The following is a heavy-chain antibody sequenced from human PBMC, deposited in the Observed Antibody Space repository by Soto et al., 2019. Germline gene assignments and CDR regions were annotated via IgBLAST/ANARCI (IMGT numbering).Heavy chain of an antibody. CDR1: GFTFSDYY. CDR2: ISSSGSTI. D-gene: IGHD4-4*01. J-gene: IGHJ2*01. CDR3: ARDPTVSYRDYWYFDL. V-gene: IGHV3-11*01. Sequence: QVQLVESGGGLVKPGGSLRLSCAASGFTFSDYYMSWIRQAPGKGREWVSYISSSGSTIYYADSVKGRFTISRDNAKNSLYLQMNSLRAEDTAVYYCARDPTVSYRDYWYFDLWGRGTLVTVSS.